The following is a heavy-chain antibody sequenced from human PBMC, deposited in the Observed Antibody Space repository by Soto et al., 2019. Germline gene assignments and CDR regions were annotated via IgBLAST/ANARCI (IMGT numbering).Heavy chain of an antibody. CDR2: FDPEDGET. CDR1: GYTLTELS. V-gene: IGHV1-24*01. CDR3: ATWANSGYYYY. J-gene: IGHJ4*02. Sequence: ASVKVSCKVSGYTLTELSMHWVRQAPGKGLEWMGGFDPEDGETIYAQKFQGRVTMNEDTSTDTAYMELSRLTSEDTAVYYCATWANSGYYYYWGQGTLVTVSS. D-gene: IGHD3-22*01.